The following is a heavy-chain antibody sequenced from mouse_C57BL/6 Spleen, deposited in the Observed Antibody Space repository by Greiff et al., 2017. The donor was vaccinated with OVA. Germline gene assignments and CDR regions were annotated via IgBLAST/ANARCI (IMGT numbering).Heavy chain of an antibody. Sequence: EVKLVESGGGLVKPGGSLKLSCAASGFTFSSYAMSWVRQTPEKRLEWVATISDGGSYTYYPANVKGRFTISRDNAKNNLYLQMSHLKSEDTAMYYCARDRDEGGYFDYWGQGTTLTVSS. CDR3: ARDRDEGGYFDY. V-gene: IGHV5-4*01. J-gene: IGHJ2*01. CDR1: GFTFSSYA. D-gene: IGHD3-3*01. CDR2: ISDGGSYT.